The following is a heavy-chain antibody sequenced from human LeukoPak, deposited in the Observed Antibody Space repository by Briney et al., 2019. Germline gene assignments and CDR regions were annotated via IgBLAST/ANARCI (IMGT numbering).Heavy chain of an antibody. CDR1: GFTFSSYG. CDR3: VKIIFGELLGFFDY. V-gene: IGHV3-30*18. CDR2: ISHDGSNK. J-gene: IGHJ4*02. Sequence: PGGSLRLSCAASGFTFSSYGMHWVRQAPGKGLEWVAVISHDGSNKYYADSVKGRFTISRDNSKNTLYLQMNSLRAEDTAVYYCVKIIFGELLGFFDYWGQGTLVTVSS. D-gene: IGHD3-10*01.